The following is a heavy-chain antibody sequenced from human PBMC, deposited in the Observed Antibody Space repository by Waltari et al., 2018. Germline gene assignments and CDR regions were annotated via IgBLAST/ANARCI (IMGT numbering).Heavy chain of an antibody. D-gene: IGHD3-3*01. J-gene: IGHJ5*02. CDR2: LDPEDRER. V-gene: IGHV1-24*01. CDR1: GYTLTELS. Sequence: QVQLVQSGAEVKKPGASVKVSCKVSGYTLTELSMHWVRQAPGKGREWLGGLDPEDRERSYAQKFQGSVTMTEETSTDTAYMELSRLRSEDTAVYYCVTGSFGVVISWGQGTLVTVSS. CDR3: VTGSFGVVIS.